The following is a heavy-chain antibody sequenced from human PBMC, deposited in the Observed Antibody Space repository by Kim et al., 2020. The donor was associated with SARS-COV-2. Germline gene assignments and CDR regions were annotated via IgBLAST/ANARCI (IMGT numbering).Heavy chain of an antibody. CDR3: ARLRTDTGSYFRFDS. D-gene: IGHD1-26*01. CDR1: GDSISTGNW. J-gene: IGHJ4*02. CDR2: IYHSGNT. V-gene: IGHV4-4*02. Sequence: SETLSLTCAVSGDSISTGNWWSWVRQAPGKGLEWIGEIYHSGNTNYNPSLKSRVSISVDKSKNQFSLNLNSVTAADTAMYYCARLRTDTGSYFRFDSWGQGTRVTVSS.